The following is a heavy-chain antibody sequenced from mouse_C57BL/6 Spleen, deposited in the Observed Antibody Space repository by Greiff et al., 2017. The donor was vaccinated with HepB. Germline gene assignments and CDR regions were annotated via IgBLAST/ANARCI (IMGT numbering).Heavy chain of an antibody. CDR2: IYPGDGDT. Sequence: VQRVESGAELVKPGASVKISCKASGYAFSSYWMNWVKQRPGKGLEWIGQIYPGDGDTNYNGKFKGKATLTADKSSSTAYMQLSSLTSEDSAVYFCARPYYGSSYWYFDVWGTGTTVTVSS. D-gene: IGHD1-1*01. J-gene: IGHJ1*03. CDR3: ARPYYGSSYWYFDV. V-gene: IGHV1-80*01. CDR1: GYAFSSYW.